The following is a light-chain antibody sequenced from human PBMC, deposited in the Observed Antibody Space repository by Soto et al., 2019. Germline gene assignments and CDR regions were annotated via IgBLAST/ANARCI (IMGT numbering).Light chain of an antibody. V-gene: IGLV2-14*03. CDR2: EVR. CDR1: SSDVGGYNY. Sequence: QSALTQPASVSGSPGQSITISCTGTSSDVGGYNYVSWYQQHPGKAPKLMIHEVRNRPSGVSNRFSGSKSGNTASLTISGLQAEDEADYYCYSYTRDNTVVFGGGTKLTVL. CDR3: YSYTRDNTVV. J-gene: IGLJ2*01.